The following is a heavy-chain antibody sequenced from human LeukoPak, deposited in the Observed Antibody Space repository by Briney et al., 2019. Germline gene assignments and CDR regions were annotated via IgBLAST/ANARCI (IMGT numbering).Heavy chain of an antibody. Sequence: ASVKVSCKASGYTFTGYYMHWVRQAPGQGLEWMGWINPNSGGTNYAQKFQGRVTMTRDTSITTAYMELSRLRSDDTAVYFCARDRYVARYFDYWGQGTLVTVSS. CDR2: INPNSGGT. CDR1: GYTFTGYY. J-gene: IGHJ4*02. CDR3: ARDRYVARYFDY. V-gene: IGHV1-2*02. D-gene: IGHD3-16*01.